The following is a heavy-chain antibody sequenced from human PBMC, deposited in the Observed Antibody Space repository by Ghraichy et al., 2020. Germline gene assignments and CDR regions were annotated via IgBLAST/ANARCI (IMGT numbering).Heavy chain of an antibody. Sequence: SLNISCAASGFTLSNHNMHWVRQAPGKGLEWVTVIWYDGSNEYYIDSVKGRFTISRDNSKNTLYLQMNSLRVEDTAVYYCVRDGGSGYDYWGQGTLVTVSS. V-gene: IGHV3-33*08. CDR3: VRDGGSGYDY. CDR2: IWYDGSNE. J-gene: IGHJ4*02. CDR1: GFTLSNHN. D-gene: IGHD6-19*01.